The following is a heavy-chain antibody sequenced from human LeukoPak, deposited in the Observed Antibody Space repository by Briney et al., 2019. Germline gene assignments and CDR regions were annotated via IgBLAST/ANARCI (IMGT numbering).Heavy chain of an antibody. Sequence: PSETLSLTCTVSGGSITDYYWSWIRQALGKGLDWIGSIYYSGSTNYNPSLRSRVTLSVDTSKNQFSLRLTSVTAADTAVYFCASFPSFGGAFDIWGQGTMVTVSS. CDR1: GGSITDYY. V-gene: IGHV4-59*01. CDR3: ASFPSFGGAFDI. CDR2: IYYSGST. D-gene: IGHD3-3*01. J-gene: IGHJ3*02.